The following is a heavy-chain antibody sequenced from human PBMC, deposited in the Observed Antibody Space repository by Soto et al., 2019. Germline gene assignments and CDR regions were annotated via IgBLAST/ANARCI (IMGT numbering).Heavy chain of an antibody. CDR2: ISYDGSNK. D-gene: IGHD6-13*01. CDR3: AKGRGIAAAGTAVMIDY. J-gene: IGHJ4*02. CDR1: GFTFSSYG. Sequence: GGSLRLSCAASGFTFSSYGMHWVRQAPGKGLEWVAVISYDGSNKYYADSVKGRFTISRDNSKNTLYLQMNSLRAEDTAVYYCAKGRGIAAAGTAVMIDYWGQGTLVTVSS. V-gene: IGHV3-30*18.